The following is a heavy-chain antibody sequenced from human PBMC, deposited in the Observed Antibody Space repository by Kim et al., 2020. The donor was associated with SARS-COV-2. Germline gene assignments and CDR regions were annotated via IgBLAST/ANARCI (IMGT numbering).Heavy chain of an antibody. J-gene: IGHJ6*02. V-gene: IGHV4-30-2*04. Sequence: SRVTISVDTSKNQFSLKLSSVTAADTAVYYCARLRGYGSGSQYYYYGMDVWGQGTTVTVSS. D-gene: IGHD3-10*01. CDR3: ARLRGYGSGSQYYYYGMDV.